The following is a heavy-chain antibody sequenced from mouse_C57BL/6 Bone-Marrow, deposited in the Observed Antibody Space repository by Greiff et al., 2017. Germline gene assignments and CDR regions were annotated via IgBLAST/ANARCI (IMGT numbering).Heavy chain of an antibody. Sequence: QVQLQQSGAELARPGASVKLSCKASGYTFTSYGISWVKQRTGQGLEWIGEIYPRSGNTYYNEKFKGKATLTADKSSSTAYMELRSLSSEDSAVYFCARDSSGYLYAMDYWGQGTSVTVSS. CDR1: GYTFTSYG. D-gene: IGHD3-2*02. CDR2: IYPRSGNT. V-gene: IGHV1-81*01. CDR3: ARDSSGYLYAMDY. J-gene: IGHJ4*01.